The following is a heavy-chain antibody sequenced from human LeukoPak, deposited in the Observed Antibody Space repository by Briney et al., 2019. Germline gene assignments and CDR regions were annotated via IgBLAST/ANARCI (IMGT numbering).Heavy chain of an antibody. CDR3: VLAPNSNWFDF. Sequence: KSSETLSLTCSVSGDSISGFYWNWIRQSPEKGLEWIAVTHYSGTTNYNPSPKSRVTISIDTSRQQFFLKLSSVTAADTAVYYCVLAPNSNWFDFWGQGTRVTVSS. V-gene: IGHV4-59*12. CDR2: THYSGTT. CDR1: GDSISGFY. J-gene: IGHJ5*01. D-gene: IGHD2-8*01.